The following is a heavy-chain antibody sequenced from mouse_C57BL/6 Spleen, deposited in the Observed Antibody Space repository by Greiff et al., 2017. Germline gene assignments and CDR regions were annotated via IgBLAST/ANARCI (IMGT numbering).Heavy chain of an antibody. CDR1: GYAFSSYW. Sequence: VQLQQSGAELVKPGASVKISCKASGYAFSSYWMNWVKQRPGKGLEWIGQIYPGDGDTNYNGKFKGKATLTADKSSSTAYMQLRSLTSEDSAVYFCARLLRYYAMDYWGQGTSVTVSS. J-gene: IGHJ4*01. V-gene: IGHV1-80*01. CDR3: ARLLRYYAMDY. D-gene: IGHD1-1*01. CDR2: IYPGDGDT.